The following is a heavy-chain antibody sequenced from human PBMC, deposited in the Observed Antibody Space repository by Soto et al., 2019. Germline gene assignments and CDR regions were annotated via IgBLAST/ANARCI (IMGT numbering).Heavy chain of an antibody. J-gene: IGHJ5*02. CDR1: GGSISSGGYY. CDR3: ARDESGSGSYYPNWFDP. Sequence: QVQLQESGPGLVKPSQTLSLTCTVSGGSISSGGYYWSWIRQHPGEGLEWIGYIYYSGSTYYNPSHKSRVTISADTSKNQFSLKLSSVTAADTAVYYCARDESGSGSYYPNWFDPWGQGTLVTVSS. D-gene: IGHD3-10*01. CDR2: IYYSGST. V-gene: IGHV4-31*03.